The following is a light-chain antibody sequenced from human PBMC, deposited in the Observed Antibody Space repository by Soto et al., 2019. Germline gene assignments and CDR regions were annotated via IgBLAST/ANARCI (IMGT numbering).Light chain of an antibody. V-gene: IGKV3-15*01. CDR3: QQGHNWPLT. CDR1: QSISTE. Sequence: EIAMTQSPATLSVSTGERATLSCRASQSISTELAWYQKIPGQPPRLLIYSASTRATGVPARFTGSGSGSEFTLTISGLHSEAFAIYYCQQGHNWPLTFGQGTRLEI. CDR2: SAS. J-gene: IGKJ2*01.